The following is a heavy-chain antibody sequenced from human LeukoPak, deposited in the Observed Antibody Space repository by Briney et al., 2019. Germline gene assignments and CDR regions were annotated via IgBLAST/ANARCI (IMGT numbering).Heavy chain of an antibody. CDR1: GFTFSSHG. D-gene: IGHD2-2*01. Sequence: GGSLRLSCAASGFTFSSHGINWVRQAPGKGLEWVSGISPSGSISYYADSVKGRFTISRDNSKNTVSLQMNSLRAEDTAIYYCANYPNQVVFFSWGQGTLVTVSS. J-gene: IGHJ5*02. CDR3: ANYPNQVVFFS. V-gene: IGHV3-23*01. CDR2: ISPSGSIS.